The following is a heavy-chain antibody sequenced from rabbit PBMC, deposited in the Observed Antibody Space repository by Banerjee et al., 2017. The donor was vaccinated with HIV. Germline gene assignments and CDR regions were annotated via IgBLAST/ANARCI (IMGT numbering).Heavy chain of an antibody. D-gene: IGHD6-1*01. J-gene: IGHJ4*01. Sequence: QEQLVESGGGLVQPEGSLTLTCTASGFSFSNKYVMCWVRQAPGKGLEWIACINTSSGNTVYATWAKGRFTISKTSWTTVTLQMTSLTAADTATYFCVRDAGYAAYGYVDLNLWGQGTLVTVS. V-gene: IGHV1S45*01. CDR3: VRDAGYAAYGYVDLNL. CDR2: INTSSGNT. CDR1: GFSFSNKYV.